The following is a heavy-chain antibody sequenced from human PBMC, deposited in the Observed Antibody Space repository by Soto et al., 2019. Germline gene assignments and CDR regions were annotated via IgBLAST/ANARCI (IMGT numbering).Heavy chain of an antibody. J-gene: IGHJ5*02. Sequence: GGSLRLSCAASGFTFSSYWMSWVRQAPGKGLEWVANIKQDGSEKYYVDSVKGRFTISRDNAKNSLYLQMNSLRAEDTAVYDCARSGVPAANGFDPWGQGTLVTVSS. CDR2: IKQDGSEK. V-gene: IGHV3-7*01. CDR3: ARSGVPAANGFDP. CDR1: GFTFSSYW. D-gene: IGHD2-2*01.